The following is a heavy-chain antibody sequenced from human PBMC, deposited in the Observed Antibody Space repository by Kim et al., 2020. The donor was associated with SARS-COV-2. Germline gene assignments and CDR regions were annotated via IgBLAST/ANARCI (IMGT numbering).Heavy chain of an antibody. CDR2: IYYSGST. CDR3: ARQSRARTYYDFWSGDVFDI. Sequence: SETLSLTCTVSGGSISSSSYYWGWIRQPPGKGLEWIGSIYYSGSTYYNPSLKSRVTISVDTSKNQFSLKLSSVTAADTAVYYCARQSRARTYYDFWSGDVFDIWGQGTMVTVSS. J-gene: IGHJ3*02. V-gene: IGHV4-39*01. CDR1: GGSISSSSYY. D-gene: IGHD3-3*01.